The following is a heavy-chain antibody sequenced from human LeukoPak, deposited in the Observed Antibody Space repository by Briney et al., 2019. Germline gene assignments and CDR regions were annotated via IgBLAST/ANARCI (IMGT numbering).Heavy chain of an antibody. CDR3: ARATSAGGYYDILTRFRGLNYYYYMDV. D-gene: IGHD3-9*01. Sequence: PSETLSLTCTVSGGSISSSSYYWGWIRQPPGKGLEWIGSIYYSGSTYYNPSLKSRVTISVDTSKNQFSLKLSSVTAADTAVYYCARATSAGGYYDILTRFRGLNYYYYMDVWGKGTTVTISS. CDR2: IYYSGST. CDR1: GGSISSSSYY. V-gene: IGHV4-39*07. J-gene: IGHJ6*03.